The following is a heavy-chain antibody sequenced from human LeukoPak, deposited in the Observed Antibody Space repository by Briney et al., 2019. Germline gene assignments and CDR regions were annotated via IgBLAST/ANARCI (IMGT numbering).Heavy chain of an antibody. CDR2: MYSDGST. V-gene: IGHV3-66*01. Sequence: GGSLRLSCVVSGITVNSNYMSWVRQAPGKGLEWVSVMYSDGSTYYADPVKGRFTISRDNSKNTLYLQMNSLRVEDTAVYYCARSNWYFDLWGRGTLVTVSS. J-gene: IGHJ2*01. CDR1: GITVNSNY. CDR3: ARSNWYFDL.